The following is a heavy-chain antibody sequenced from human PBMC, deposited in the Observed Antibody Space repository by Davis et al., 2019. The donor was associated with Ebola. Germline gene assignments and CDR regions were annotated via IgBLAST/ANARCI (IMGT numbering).Heavy chain of an antibody. CDR2: INHSGST. V-gene: IGHV4-34*01. CDR3: ARGRRFNYYGMDV. D-gene: IGHD3-3*01. Sequence: MPSETLSLTCAVYGGSSSGYYWSWIRQPPGKGLEWSGEINHSGSTNYNPSLKSRVTISVDTSKNQFSLKLSSVTAADTAVYYCARGRRFNYYGMDVWGQGTTVTVSS. CDR1: GGSSSGYY. J-gene: IGHJ6*02.